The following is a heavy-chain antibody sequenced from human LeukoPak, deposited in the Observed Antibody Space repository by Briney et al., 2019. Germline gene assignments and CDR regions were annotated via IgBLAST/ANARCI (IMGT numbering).Heavy chain of an antibody. Sequence: ASVKVSCKASGYIFTSYDINWVRQATGQGLEWMGWMNPNSGDTGYAQKFQGRVTMTRNTSISTAYMELSSLRSEDTAVYYCARVGSYGLYYYYGMDVWGQGTTVTVSS. D-gene: IGHD5-18*01. V-gene: IGHV1-8*01. J-gene: IGHJ6*02. CDR2: MNPNSGDT. CDR3: ARVGSYGLYYYYGMDV. CDR1: GYIFTSYD.